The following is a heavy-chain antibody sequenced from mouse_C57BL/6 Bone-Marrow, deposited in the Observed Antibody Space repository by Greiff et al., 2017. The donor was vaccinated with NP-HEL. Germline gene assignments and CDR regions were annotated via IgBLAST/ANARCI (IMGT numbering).Heavy chain of an antibody. CDR3: ARGYGSSIYDMDY. Sequence: LQESGAGLVKPGASVKISCKASGYAFSSYWMNWVKQRPGKGLEWIGQIYPGDGDTNYNGKFKGKATLTADKTSSTAYMQLSSMISEDSAVYYCARGYGSSIYDMDYWGQGTSVTVSS. CDR1: GYAFSSYW. D-gene: IGHD1-1*01. J-gene: IGHJ4*01. CDR2: IYPGDGDT. V-gene: IGHV1-80*01.